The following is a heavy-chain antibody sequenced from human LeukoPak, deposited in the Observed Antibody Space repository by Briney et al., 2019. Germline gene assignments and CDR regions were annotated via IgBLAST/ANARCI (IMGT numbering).Heavy chain of an antibody. CDR3: ARNNWGYSWFDP. J-gene: IGHJ5*02. CDR2: IKQDGSEK. V-gene: IGHV3-7*01. Sequence: PGGSLRLSCAASGFTFSSYAMSWVRQAPGKGLEWVANIKQDGSEKYYVDSVKGRFTISRDNAKNSLYLQMNSLRAEDTAVYYCARNNWGYSWFDPWGQGTLVTVSS. CDR1: GFTFSSYA. D-gene: IGHD7-27*01.